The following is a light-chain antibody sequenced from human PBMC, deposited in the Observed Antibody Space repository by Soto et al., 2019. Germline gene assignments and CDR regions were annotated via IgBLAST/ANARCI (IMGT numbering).Light chain of an antibody. J-gene: IGLJ1*01. V-gene: IGLV2-14*01. CDR2: AVT. Sequence: QSALTQPASVSGSPGQSITISCTGTSSDVGGYNYVSWYQQHPGKAPKLMIYAVTNRPSGVSNRFSGSKSGNTASLTISGLQAEDEADYFCSSYSISTAYLFGTGTKVTVL. CDR3: SSYSISTAYL. CDR1: SSDVGGYNY.